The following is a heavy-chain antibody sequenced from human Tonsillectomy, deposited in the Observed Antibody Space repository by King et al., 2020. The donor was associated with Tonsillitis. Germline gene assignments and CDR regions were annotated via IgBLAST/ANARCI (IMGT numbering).Heavy chain of an antibody. CDR1: GGSISIGAYY. CDR2: VLNSGST. CDR3: ARVLSGGGDYDY. D-gene: IGHD2-15*01. J-gene: IGHJ4*02. V-gene: IGHV4-31*03. Sequence: QLQESGPGLVKPSQTLSLTCTVSGGSISIGAYYWTWILQHPGKGLEWIGYVLNSGSTDYNPSLKSRVTISMDTSKNHFSLDLSSVTAADTAVYYCARVLSGGGDYDYWGQGTLVTVSS.